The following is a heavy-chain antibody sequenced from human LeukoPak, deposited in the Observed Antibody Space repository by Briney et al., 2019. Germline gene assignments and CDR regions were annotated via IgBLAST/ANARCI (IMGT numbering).Heavy chain of an antibody. Sequence: GGSLRLSCRASGFTFDDYAMHWVRQAPGKGLEWVSGISWNSGSIGYTDSVKGRFTISRDNAKNSLYLQMNSLRAEDTALYYCASKSTTRGFDYWGHGTPVTVSS. CDR2: ISWNSGSI. CDR1: GFTFDDYA. D-gene: IGHD2-2*01. J-gene: IGHJ4*01. CDR3: ASKSTTRGFDY. V-gene: IGHV3-9*01.